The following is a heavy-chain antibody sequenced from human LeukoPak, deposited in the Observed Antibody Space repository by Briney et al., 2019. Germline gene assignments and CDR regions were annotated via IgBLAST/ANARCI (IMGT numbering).Heavy chain of an antibody. V-gene: IGHV4-39*01. D-gene: IGHD4-17*01. CDR3: ARHFGDYASLLA. J-gene: IGHJ5*02. Sequence: SETLSLTCTGSGDSLASSTYYLAWIRQPPGKGLEWIGRIYYNGNTYYNPSLESRLAIFVDTSKNQFSLKLSSVTAPDTAVYYCARHFGDYASLLAWGQGSLVTVSS. CDR2: IYYNGNT. CDR1: GDSLASSTYY.